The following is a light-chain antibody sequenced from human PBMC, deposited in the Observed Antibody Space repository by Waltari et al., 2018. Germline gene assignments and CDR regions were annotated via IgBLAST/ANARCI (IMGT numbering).Light chain of an antibody. J-gene: IGLJ2*01. Sequence: QSALIQPPSASGTPGQSVPISCSGSDSNVGSNSVDWYQQVPGTAPKLLIYKNNQRPSGVPDRFSGSKSGTSASLVISGLQSDDEADYYCAVWDDSLSGFVVFGGGTKLTAL. V-gene: IGLV1-44*01. CDR1: DSNVGSNS. CDR2: KNN. CDR3: AVWDDSLSGFVV.